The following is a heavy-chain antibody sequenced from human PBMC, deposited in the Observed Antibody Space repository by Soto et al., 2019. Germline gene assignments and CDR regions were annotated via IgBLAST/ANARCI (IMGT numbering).Heavy chain of an antibody. CDR2: IHSSGIT. CDR3: AGQWSAGYGAFDP. V-gene: IGHV4-4*02. CDR1: GGSVNNDKW. D-gene: IGHD3-9*01. Sequence: QVQLQESGPGLVKPSGTLSLTCAVSGGSVNNDKWWSWVRQPPGKGLEWIGEIHSSGITNYNPSLKIRASIFVDKFKDQFSVKLPSVTAADTAVYFCAGQWSAGYGAFDPWGQGTLVTVSS. J-gene: IGHJ5*02.